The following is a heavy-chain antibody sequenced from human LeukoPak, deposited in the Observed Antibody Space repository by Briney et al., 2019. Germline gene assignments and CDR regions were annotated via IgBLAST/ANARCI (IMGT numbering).Heavy chain of an antibody. CDR3: VRDNAYTFDY. CDR2: INTNGDSA. Sequence: PGGSLRLSCAVSGFKFSSYWMNWVRQVPWKGLIWVAHINTNGDSANYADSVKGRSTISRDNAKSTLSLQMCSLRAEDTAIYYCVRDNAYTFDYWGQGTLVTVSS. D-gene: IGHD5-24*01. J-gene: IGHJ4*01. CDR1: GFKFSSYW. V-gene: IGHV3-74*01.